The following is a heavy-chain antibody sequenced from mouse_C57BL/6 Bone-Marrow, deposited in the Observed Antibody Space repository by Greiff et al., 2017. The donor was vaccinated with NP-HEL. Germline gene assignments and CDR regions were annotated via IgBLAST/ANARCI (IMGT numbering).Heavy chain of an antibody. Sequence: QVQLQHPGAELLILGASVNLSCKASAYTFPSSWIHWLKQRPGQGLEWIGEIDPSDSYTNYNQKFKGKSTLTVDKSSSTAYMQLSSLTSEDSAVYYCARSPYDYNFDYWGQGTTLTVSS. D-gene: IGHD2-4*01. CDR3: ARSPYDYNFDY. V-gene: IGHV1-69*01. J-gene: IGHJ2*01. CDR1: AYTFPSSW. CDR2: IDPSDSYT.